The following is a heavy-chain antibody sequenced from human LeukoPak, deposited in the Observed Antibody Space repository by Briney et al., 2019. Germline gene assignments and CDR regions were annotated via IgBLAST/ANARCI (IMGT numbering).Heavy chain of an antibody. D-gene: IGHD6-19*01. CDR1: GGYISSSGYY. CDR2: INYSGST. J-gene: IGHJ4*02. Sequence: SETLSLTCTVSGGYISSSGYYWGWIRQPPGKGLEWIGSINYSGSTYYNPSLKSRVTISVDTSKNQFSLKLRSVTAADTAMYYCAKPGLRPGKWLVPFDYWGQGTLVTVSS. CDR3: AKPGLRPGKWLVPFDY. V-gene: IGHV4-39*01.